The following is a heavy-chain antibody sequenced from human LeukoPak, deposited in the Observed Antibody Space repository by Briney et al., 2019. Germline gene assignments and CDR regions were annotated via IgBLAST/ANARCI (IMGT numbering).Heavy chain of an antibody. Sequence: GGSLRLSCAASGFSVNSNYMSWVRQAPGKGLEWVLVIYSGGSTYYADSVKGRFTISRHISKNTLYLQMNSLRAEVTAVYYCARAGPYDAFDIWGQGTMVTVSS. D-gene: IGHD1-14*01. J-gene: IGHJ3*02. CDR1: GFSVNSNY. CDR2: IYSGGST. CDR3: ARAGPYDAFDI. V-gene: IGHV3-53*04.